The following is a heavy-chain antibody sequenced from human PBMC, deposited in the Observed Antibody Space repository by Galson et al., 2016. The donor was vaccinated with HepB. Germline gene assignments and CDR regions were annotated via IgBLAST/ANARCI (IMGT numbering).Heavy chain of an antibody. D-gene: IGHD3-3*01. CDR3: ARSRRPIFGVADDDFDV. V-gene: IGHV4-34*01. J-gene: IGHJ3*01. CDR2: VNYSGST. Sequence: SETLSLTCSVYGDSFSSYYWTWIRQPPGKGLEWIGEVNYSGSTNYKPSLKSRVTIAIDTSKNQFSLRLTSVTAADTAVYYCARSRRPIFGVADDDFDVWGHGTMVTVSS. CDR1: GDSFSSYY.